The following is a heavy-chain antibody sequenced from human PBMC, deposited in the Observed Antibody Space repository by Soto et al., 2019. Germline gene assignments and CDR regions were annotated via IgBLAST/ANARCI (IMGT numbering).Heavy chain of an antibody. D-gene: IGHD6-13*01. CDR3: ARSLYSSSWYAGY. V-gene: IGHV4-38-2*01. J-gene: IGHJ4*02. CDR1: NYSISTGYY. Sequence: SETLSLTCAVSNYSISTGYYWGWMRQPPGKGLERIGTIYHSGTTYYNPSLKSRIAISLDTSNNRFSLKLSSVTAADTAVYYCARSLYSSSWYAGYWGRGTLVTVSS. CDR2: IYHSGTT.